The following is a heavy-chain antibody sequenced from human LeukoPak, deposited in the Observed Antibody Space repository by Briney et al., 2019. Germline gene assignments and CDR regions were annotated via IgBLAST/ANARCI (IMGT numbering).Heavy chain of an antibody. CDR2: IYYSGNT. V-gene: IGHV4-39*07. CDR1: GGSISSNNY. Sequence: SETLSLTCSVSGGSISSNNYWGWVRQPPGKGLEWIGSIYYSGNTYYNPSLKSRVTISVDTSKNQFSLRLSSVIAADTAVYYCASPGIVAAGTDRGFDYWGQGILVTVSS. CDR3: ASPGIVAAGTDRGFDY. J-gene: IGHJ4*02. D-gene: IGHD6-13*01.